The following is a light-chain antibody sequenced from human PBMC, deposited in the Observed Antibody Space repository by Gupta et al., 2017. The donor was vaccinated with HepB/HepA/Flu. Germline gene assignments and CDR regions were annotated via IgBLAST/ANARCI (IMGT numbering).Light chain of an antibody. CDR1: QDITDF. V-gene: IGKV1-33*01. CDR2: ATS. J-gene: IGKJ4*01. Sequence: DIQMTQSPSALSASIGDRVTITCQASQDITDFLNWYQQKPGKAPKLLIFATSNVETGVPSRFSGSVSGPXFTFTIXSLQPEDFATYYCQQESSFPNSFGXGTKVEIK. CDR3: QQESSFPNS.